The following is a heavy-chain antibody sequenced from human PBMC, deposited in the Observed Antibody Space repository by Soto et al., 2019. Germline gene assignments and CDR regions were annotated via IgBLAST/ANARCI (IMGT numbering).Heavy chain of an antibody. J-gene: IGHJ4*02. CDR2: IYYAGDT. Sequence: TSETLSLTCTVSGGSISSSSYYWGWIRQSPGKGLEWIGSIYYAGDTQYNPSLKSRVTLSVDRSNNQFSLKVTSVTAADTAVYYCARQDATMGYYAFWSGFPVAHWGQGTLVTVS. CDR1: GGSISSSSYY. D-gene: IGHD3-3*01. V-gene: IGHV4-39*01. CDR3: ARQDATMGYYAFWSGFPVAH.